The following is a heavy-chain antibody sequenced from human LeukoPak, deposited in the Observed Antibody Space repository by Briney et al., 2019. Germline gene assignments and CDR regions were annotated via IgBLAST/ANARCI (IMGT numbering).Heavy chain of an antibody. Sequence: GGSLRPSCAASGFTFSTYAMSWVRQAPGKGLEWVSTISGSGGSTYYADSVKGRFTISRDISKNTLYLQMNSLRAEDTAVYYCARDRSGWYDSWGQGTLVTVS. CDR2: ISGSGGST. CDR3: ARDRSGWYDS. CDR1: GFTFSTYA. J-gene: IGHJ5*01. D-gene: IGHD3-3*01. V-gene: IGHV3-23*01.